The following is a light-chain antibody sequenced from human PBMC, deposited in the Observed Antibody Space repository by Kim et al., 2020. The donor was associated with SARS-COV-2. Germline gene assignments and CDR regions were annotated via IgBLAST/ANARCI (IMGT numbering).Light chain of an antibody. CDR2: EGT. CDR3: CSYANREGYV. V-gene: IGLV2-23*01. Sequence: GQSITRSCRGTSSDVGSYNLVSWYQQHPGKAPKLMIYEGTKRPSGVSNRFSGSKSGNTASLTISGLQAEDEADYYCCSYANREGYVFGTGTKVTVL. J-gene: IGLJ1*01. CDR1: SSDVGSYNL.